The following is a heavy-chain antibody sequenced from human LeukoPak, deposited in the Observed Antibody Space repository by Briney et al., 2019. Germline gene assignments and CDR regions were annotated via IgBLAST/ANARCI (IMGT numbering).Heavy chain of an antibody. Sequence: GGSLRLSCAASGFTFSSYSMNWVRQAPGKGLEWVSSISSSSSYIYYADSVKGRFTISRDNPENTLYLQMNSLRAEDTAVYYCARGFHEDGGAGYGMDVWGQGTTVTVSS. D-gene: IGHD2-21*01. CDR3: ARGFHEDGGAGYGMDV. CDR1: GFTFSSYS. V-gene: IGHV3-21*04. J-gene: IGHJ6*02. CDR2: ISSSSSYI.